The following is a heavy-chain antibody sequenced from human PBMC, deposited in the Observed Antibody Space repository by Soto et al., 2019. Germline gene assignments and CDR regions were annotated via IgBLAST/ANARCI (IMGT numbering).Heavy chain of an antibody. CDR2: VDSSGTYT. J-gene: IGHJ5*02. CDR1: GFTFGGFG. D-gene: IGHD3-3*02. V-gene: IGHV3-64*07. CDR3: AGSLAGIGQKWLDP. Sequence: EMQLMESGGNLVQPGGSLRLSCAASGFTFGGFGMYWFRQAPGKGLEFVSAVDSSGTYTYYEDSVKGRFTISRDNSKNTLYLQMGSLRPEDMAIYYCAGSLAGIGQKWLDPWGQGTLVTVSS.